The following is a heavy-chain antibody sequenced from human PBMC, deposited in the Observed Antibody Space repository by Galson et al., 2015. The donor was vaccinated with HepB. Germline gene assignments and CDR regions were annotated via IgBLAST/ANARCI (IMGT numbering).Heavy chain of an antibody. D-gene: IGHD6-19*01. V-gene: IGHV3-64*01. CDR2: ISSNGDST. CDR3: AREGMAGTLDY. J-gene: IGHJ4*02. Sequence: SLRLSCAASGFTFSDCVMHWVRQAPGTGLEYVSAISSNGDSTYYANSVKGRFTISRDNSKNTLYLQMGSLRADDMAVYYCAREGMAGTLDYWGQGTLITVSS. CDR1: GFTFSDCV.